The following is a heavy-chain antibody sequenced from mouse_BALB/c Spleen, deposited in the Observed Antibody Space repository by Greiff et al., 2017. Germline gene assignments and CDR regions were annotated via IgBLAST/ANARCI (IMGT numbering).Heavy chain of an antibody. CDR2: IRSKSNNYAT. V-gene: IGHV10-3*03. Sequence: EVQLQESGGGLVQPKGSLKLSCAASGFTFNTYAMHWVCQAPGKGLEWVARIRSKSNNYATYYADSVKDRFTISRDDSQSMLYLQMNNLKTEDTAMYYCVRGEGANWDRQGFAYWGQGTLVTVSA. D-gene: IGHD4-1*01. CDR1: GFTFNTYA. CDR3: VRGEGANWDRQGFAY. J-gene: IGHJ3*01.